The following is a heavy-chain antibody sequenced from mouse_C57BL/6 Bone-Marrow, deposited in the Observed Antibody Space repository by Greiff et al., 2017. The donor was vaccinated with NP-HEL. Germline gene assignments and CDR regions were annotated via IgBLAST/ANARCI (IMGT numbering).Heavy chain of an antibody. V-gene: IGHV6-3*01. J-gene: IGHJ2*01. CDR1: GFTFSNYW. CDR2: IRLKSDNYAT. CDR3: TLYYYGSSSRYFDY. Sequence: EVKLEESGGGLVQPGGSMKLSCVASGFTFSNYWMNWVRQSPEKGLEWVAQIRLKSDNYATHYAESVKGRFTISRDDSKSSVYLQMNNLRAEDTGIYYCTLYYYGSSSRYFDYWGQGTTLTVSS. D-gene: IGHD1-1*01.